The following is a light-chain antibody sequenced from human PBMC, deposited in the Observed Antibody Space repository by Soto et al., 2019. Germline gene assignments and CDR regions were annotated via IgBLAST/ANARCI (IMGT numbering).Light chain of an antibody. CDR1: SSDVGGSNH. J-gene: IGLJ2*01. CDR2: GVS. Sequence: QSALTQPASVSGSPGQSITISCTGTSSDVGGSNHVSWYQQHPGKAPKLMIYGVSNRPSGISNRVSGSKSGNTASLTISGLQAEDEADYYCSLYTSTTLVFGGGTKLTVL. V-gene: IGLV2-14*01. CDR3: SLYTSTTLV.